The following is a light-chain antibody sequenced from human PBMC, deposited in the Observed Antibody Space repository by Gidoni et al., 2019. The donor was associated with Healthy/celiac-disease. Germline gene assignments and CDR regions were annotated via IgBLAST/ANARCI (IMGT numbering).Light chain of an antibody. J-gene: IGKJ5*01. CDR3: QQLNSYPGGIT. CDR2: AAS. Sequence: IQLSQSPSALSASVGDRVTITCRASQGISSYLAWYQQNPGKAPKLLIYAASTFQSGVPSRFSGSGSGTDFTLTISSLQPEDFATYYCQQLNSYPGGITFXQXTRLEIK. CDR1: QGISSY. V-gene: IGKV1-9*01.